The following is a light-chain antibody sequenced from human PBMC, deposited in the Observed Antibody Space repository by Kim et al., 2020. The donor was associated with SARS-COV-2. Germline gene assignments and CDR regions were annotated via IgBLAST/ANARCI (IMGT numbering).Light chain of an antibody. CDR1: SSDIGNYNY. Sequence: QSITISCTGTSSDIGNYNYVSWFQQHPGQTPRVLIYDVINRPSGVSTRFSASKSGNTASLTISGLQAEDEADYYCNSYTTSSTWVFGTGTKVTVL. CDR3: NSYTTSSTWV. V-gene: IGLV2-14*03. CDR2: DVI. J-gene: IGLJ1*01.